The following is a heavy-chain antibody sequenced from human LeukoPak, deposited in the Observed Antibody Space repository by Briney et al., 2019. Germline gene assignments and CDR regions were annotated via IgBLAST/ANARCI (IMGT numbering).Heavy chain of an antibody. CDR1: GFTFSSYG. J-gene: IGHJ4*02. CDR2: ISNDGIKK. D-gene: IGHD3-10*01. CDR3: AKDVGYYGSGSYYSD. V-gene: IGHV3-30*18. Sequence: SGGSLRLSCAASGFTFSSYGMHWVRQAPGKGLEWVAVISNDGIKKYYADSVKGRFTISRDNSKNTLYLQMNSLRVEDTAVYYCAKDVGYYGSGSYYSDWGQRTLVTVSS.